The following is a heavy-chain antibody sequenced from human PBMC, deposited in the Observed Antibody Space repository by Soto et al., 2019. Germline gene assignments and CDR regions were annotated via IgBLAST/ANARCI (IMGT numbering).Heavy chain of an antibody. D-gene: IGHD6-13*01. CDR1: GGSISSYY. CDR3: ARARIGAAGTSPFYFDY. J-gene: IGHJ4*02. V-gene: IGHV4-59*01. CDR2: ISYSGST. Sequence: PSETLSLTCTVSGGSISSYYWSWIRQPPGKGLEWIGYISYSGSTNYNPSLKSRVTISVDTSKNQFSLKLNSVTAADTAVYYCARARIGAAGTSPFYFDYWGQGTLVTVSS.